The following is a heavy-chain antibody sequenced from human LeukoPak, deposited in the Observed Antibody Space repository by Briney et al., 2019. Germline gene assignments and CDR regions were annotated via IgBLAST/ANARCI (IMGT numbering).Heavy chain of an antibody. D-gene: IGHD6-6*01. CDR2: VDPNNGAT. V-gene: IGHV1-2*02. J-gene: IGHJ5*02. Sequence: ASLKVSCKTSGYTFTNYYIHWVRQAPGQGLEWMGWVDPNNGATNYARKLQGRVTMTRDTSVSTVYMELSRLTSDDTAVYYCTRALRHTSSSGWFDPWGQGSLVTVPS. CDR3: TRALRHTSSSGWFDP. CDR1: GYTFTNYY.